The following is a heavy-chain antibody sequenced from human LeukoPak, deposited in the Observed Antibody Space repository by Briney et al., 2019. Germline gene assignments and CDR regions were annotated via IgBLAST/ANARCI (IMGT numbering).Heavy chain of an antibody. D-gene: IGHD3-10*01. CDR2: ISSSGSTI. V-gene: IGHV3-48*03. Sequence: GGSLRLSCAASGFTFSSYEMNWVRQAPGKGLEWVSYISSSGSTIYYADSVKGRFTISRDNAKNSLHLQMNSLRAEDTAVYYCASDHYYGSGSYLAQYWGQGTLVTVSS. J-gene: IGHJ4*02. CDR1: GFTFSSYE. CDR3: ASDHYYGSGSYLAQY.